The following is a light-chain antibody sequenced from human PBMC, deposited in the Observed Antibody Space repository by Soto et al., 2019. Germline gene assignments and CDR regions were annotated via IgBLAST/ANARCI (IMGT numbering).Light chain of an antibody. V-gene: IGKV3D-20*01. CDR2: GAS. Sequence: EIALTQAPATLSLSPGERATLSCGPSQSNAGSYLAWYQQKPGLAPRLLIYGASSRATGIPDRFSGSGSGTAFTLTISRLEPEDFAVYYCQQYGSSPLTFGGGTKVDIK. CDR1: QSNAGSY. CDR3: QQYGSSPLT. J-gene: IGKJ4*01.